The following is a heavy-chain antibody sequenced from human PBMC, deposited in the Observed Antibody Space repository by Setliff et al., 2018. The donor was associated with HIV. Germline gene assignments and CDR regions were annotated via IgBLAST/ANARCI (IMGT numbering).Heavy chain of an antibody. Sequence: GGSLRLSCAASGFRFRSYWMSWVRQAPGKGLESVANVKQDGTETLYVDSVKGRFTISRDNDNNLVYLQMNSLRVVDTAVYFCASWGSGSYEKGFDYWGQGTLVTVSS. D-gene: IGHD1-26*01. CDR2: VKQDGTET. CDR3: ASWGSGSYEKGFDY. J-gene: IGHJ4*02. V-gene: IGHV3-7*01. CDR1: GFRFRSYW.